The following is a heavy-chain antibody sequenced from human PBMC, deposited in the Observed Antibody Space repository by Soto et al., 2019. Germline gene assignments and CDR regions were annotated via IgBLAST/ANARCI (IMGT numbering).Heavy chain of an antibody. V-gene: IGHV4-31*03. Sequence: QVQMQESGPGLVKPSQTLSLTCSVSGGSISSGGYFWSWIRQHPGKGLEWIGYINYSGSTYYNASLKSRVTISVYTSKNQFSLKQSSVTAADTAVYFCARYLNTAGWFDPWGQGTLVTVSS. J-gene: IGHJ5*02. CDR3: ARYLNTAGWFDP. CDR1: GGSISSGGYF. D-gene: IGHD2-2*01. CDR2: INYSGST.